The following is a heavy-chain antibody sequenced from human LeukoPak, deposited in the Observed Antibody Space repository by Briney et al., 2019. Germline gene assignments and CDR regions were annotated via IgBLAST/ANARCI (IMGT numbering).Heavy chain of an antibody. V-gene: IGHV3-74*01. J-gene: IGHJ4*02. CDR1: GFTFSSYW. CDR3: SGARFGEKDY. D-gene: IGHD3-10*01. Sequence: GGSLRLSCAASGFTFSSYWMHWVREAPGKGLVWVSRINSDGSSTSYADSVKGRFTISRDNAKNTLYLQMNSLRAEDTAVYYCSGARFGEKDYWGQGTLVTVSS. CDR2: INSDGSST.